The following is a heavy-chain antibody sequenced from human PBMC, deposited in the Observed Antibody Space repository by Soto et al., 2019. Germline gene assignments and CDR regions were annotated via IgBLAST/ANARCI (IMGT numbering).Heavy chain of an antibody. D-gene: IGHD6-13*01. CDR1: GFTFSSYD. V-gene: IGHV3-13*01. CDR3: ARGDISSSGDLSYFDY. CDR2: IGTAGDT. J-gene: IGHJ4*02. Sequence: EVQLVESGGGLVQPGGSLRLSCAASGFTFSSYDMHWVRQATGKGLEWVSAIGTAGDTYYPGSVQGRFTISRETAKNSLYRQMNSLRAEDTAVYYCARGDISSSGDLSYFDYWGQGTLVTVSS.